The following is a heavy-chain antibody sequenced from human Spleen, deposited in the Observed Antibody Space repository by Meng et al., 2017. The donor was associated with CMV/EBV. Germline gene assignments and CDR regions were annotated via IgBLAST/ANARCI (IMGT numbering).Heavy chain of an antibody. V-gene: IGHV4-38-2*02. Sequence: GSLRLSCNVSGYSITSGYHWGWIRQPPGKGLEWIGSFYYSGATYYNPSLKSRVTISADTSKNQFSLKLSSVIAADTAVYYCATPSTVTTLPVNYWGQGILVTVSS. D-gene: IGHD4-17*01. J-gene: IGHJ4*02. CDR1: GYSITSGYH. CDR3: ATPSTVTTLPVNY. CDR2: FYYSGAT.